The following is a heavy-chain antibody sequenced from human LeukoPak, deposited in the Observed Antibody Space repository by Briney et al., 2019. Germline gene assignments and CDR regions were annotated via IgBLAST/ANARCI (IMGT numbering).Heavy chain of an antibody. J-gene: IGHJ3*02. CDR2: ISSSGSTI. CDR3: ARDPYYDFWSGNYPRDAFDI. D-gene: IGHD3-3*01. V-gene: IGHV3-11*04. Sequence: GGSLRLSCAASGFTFSDYYMSWIRLAPGKGLEWVSYISSSGSTIYYADSVKGRFTISRDNAKNSLYLQMNSLRAEDTAVYYCARDPYYDFWSGNYPRDAFDIWGQGTMDTVSS. CDR1: GFTFSDYY.